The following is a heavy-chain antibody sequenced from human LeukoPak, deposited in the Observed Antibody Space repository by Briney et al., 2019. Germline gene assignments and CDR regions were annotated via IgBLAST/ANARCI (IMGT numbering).Heavy chain of an antibody. D-gene: IGHD5-12*01. Sequence: SETLSLTCTVSGYSISSGYYWGWIRQPPGKGLEWIGSIYHSGSTYYNPSLKSRVTISVDTSKNQFSLKLSSVTAADTAVYYCARDRADIVATIHWFDPWGQGTLVTVSS. CDR3: ARDRADIVATIHWFDP. J-gene: IGHJ5*02. CDR2: IYHSGST. V-gene: IGHV4-38-2*02. CDR1: GYSISSGYY.